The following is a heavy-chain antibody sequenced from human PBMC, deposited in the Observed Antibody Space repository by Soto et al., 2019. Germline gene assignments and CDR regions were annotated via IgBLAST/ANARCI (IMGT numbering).Heavy chain of an antibody. J-gene: IGHJ6*02. V-gene: IGHV1-46*01. CDR2: INPSGGST. D-gene: IGHD3-3*01. CDR1: GYTFTSYY. Sequence: ASVKVSCKASGYTFTSYYMHWVRQAPGQGLEWMGIINPSGGSTSYAQKFQGRVTMTRDTSTSTVYMELSSLRSEDTAVYYCARAPGFGFWSGYYEHYYYYGMDVWGQGTLVTVSS. CDR3: ARAPGFGFWSGYYEHYYYYGMDV.